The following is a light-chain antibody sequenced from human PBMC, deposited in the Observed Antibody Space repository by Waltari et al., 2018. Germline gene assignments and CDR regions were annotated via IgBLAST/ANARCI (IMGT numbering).Light chain of an antibody. J-gene: IGKJ5*01. CDR2: DAS. CDR1: QSVNSY. Sequence: IVFTQSPATLSLSPGERATLSCRTSQSVNSYLAWYQHKPGQAPRLLIYDASNRATGIPARFSGSGSGTDFTLTISSLEPDDFALYYCQQRFTWPSITFGQGTRLEIK. CDR3: QQRFTWPSIT. V-gene: IGKV3-11*01.